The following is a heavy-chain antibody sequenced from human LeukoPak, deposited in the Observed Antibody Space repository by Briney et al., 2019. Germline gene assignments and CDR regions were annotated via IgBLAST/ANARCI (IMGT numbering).Heavy chain of an antibody. CDR2: IYRDGAT. J-gene: IGHJ4*02. D-gene: IGHD6-13*01. CDR1: GFTVSNNY. V-gene: IGHV3-66*01. CDR3: TASVGSTWYAPDDY. Sequence: GGSLRLSCEASGFTVSNNYITWVRQAPGKGLEWVSIIYRDGATYYASSVKGRFIVSRDNSRHTVSLQMNSLRAEDTAVYYRTASVGSTWYAPDDYWGQGTLVTVSS.